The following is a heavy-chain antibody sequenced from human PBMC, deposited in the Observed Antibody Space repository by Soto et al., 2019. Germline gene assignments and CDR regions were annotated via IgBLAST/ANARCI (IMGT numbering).Heavy chain of an antibody. Sequence: EVQLLESGGGSVQPGGSLRLSCVASGFTFSGYALSWVRQAPGKGLEWVLTISFSGDNTYYADSVTGRFTISRDSSQNTLFLQVTSLRVEDTALYYCVREGLRATTKGPYFDYWGQGTLVTVSS. J-gene: IGHJ4*02. CDR1: GFTFSGYA. CDR2: ISFSGDNT. D-gene: IGHD1-26*01. V-gene: IGHV3-23*01. CDR3: VREGLRATTKGPYFDY.